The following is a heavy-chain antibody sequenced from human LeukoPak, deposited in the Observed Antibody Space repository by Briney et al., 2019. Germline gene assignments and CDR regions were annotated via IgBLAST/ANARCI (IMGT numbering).Heavy chain of an antibody. CDR2: INTYNGDT. D-gene: IGHD2-2*01. CDR3: ARGGVVIPGAFTLSYNAMDV. J-gene: IGHJ6*02. V-gene: IGHV1-18*01. Sequence: EASVKVSCKASGYTGVNYGLSWVRQAPGQGLEWMGRINTYNGDTDYAPNVRGRVIMTTDTSTSTGYMELRSLRSDDTAVYYCARGGVVIPGAFTLSYNAMDVWGQGTTVAASS. CDR1: GYTGVNYG.